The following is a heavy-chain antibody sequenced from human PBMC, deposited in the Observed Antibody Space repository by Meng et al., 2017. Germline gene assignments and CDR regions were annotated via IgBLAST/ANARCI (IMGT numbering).Heavy chain of an antibody. CDR1: GGSISSSNW. V-gene: IGHV4-4*02. Sequence: VQLLGVGRGLVEPSGTLSLTCAVSGGSISSSNWWSWVRQPPGKGLEWIGEIYHSGSTNYYPSLKSRVTISVDKSKNQFSLKLSSVTAADTAVYYCARVVAATTLFLDYWGQGTLVTVSS. J-gene: IGHJ4*02. CDR2: IYHSGST. D-gene: IGHD2-15*01. CDR3: ARVVAATTLFLDY.